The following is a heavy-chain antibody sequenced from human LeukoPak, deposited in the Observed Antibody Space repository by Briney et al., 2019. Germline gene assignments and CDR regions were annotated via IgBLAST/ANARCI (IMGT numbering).Heavy chain of an antibody. CDR3: ATISAQTFDI. Sequence: GGSLILSCVGSGFSFRSHWVSWVRQSPGKGLEWVANIKPDGSDKYYVDSARGRFTVSRDNAKNSAFLQMNSLRAEDTAIYYCATISAQTFDIWGQGTLVSVSS. CDR2: IKPDGSDK. CDR1: GFSFRSHW. J-gene: IGHJ3*02. V-gene: IGHV3-7*01. D-gene: IGHD5-24*01.